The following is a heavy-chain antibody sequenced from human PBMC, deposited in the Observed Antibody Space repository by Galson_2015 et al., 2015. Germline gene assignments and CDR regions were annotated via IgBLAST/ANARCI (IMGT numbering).Heavy chain of an antibody. CDR2: IYFSGDT. CDR3: ARRGPTTDTFDI. D-gene: IGHD1-26*01. V-gene: IGHV4-39*01. CDR1: GDSVTSSISF. J-gene: IGHJ3*02. Sequence: TLSLTFTVSGDSVTSSISFWGWIRQPPGEGLEWIGSIYFSGDTYYNPSLKSRITISGDTSKNQFTLRLNSVTAADTALYYCARRGPTTDTFDIWGQGTMVTVSS.